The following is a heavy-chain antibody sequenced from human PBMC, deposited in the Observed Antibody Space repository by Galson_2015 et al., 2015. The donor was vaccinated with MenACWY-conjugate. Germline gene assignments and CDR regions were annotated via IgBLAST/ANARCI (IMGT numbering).Heavy chain of an antibody. D-gene: IGHD6-13*01. CDR1: GFTFSSYA. J-gene: IGHJ5*02. V-gene: IGHV3-23*01. CDR3: AKSPQRVAAARADFDP. CDR2: ISGSGDST. Sequence: SLRLSCAASGFTFSSYAMSWVRQAPGKGLEWVSAISGSGDSTYYADSVKGRFTISRDNSKNTLYLQMNSLRAEDAAVYYCAKSPQRVAAARADFDPWGQGTLVTVSS.